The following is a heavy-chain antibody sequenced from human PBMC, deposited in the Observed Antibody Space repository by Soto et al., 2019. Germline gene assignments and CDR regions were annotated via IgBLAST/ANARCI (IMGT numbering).Heavy chain of an antibody. Sequence: EVQLVESGGGLVQPGESLRLSCAASGFTFSSYWMSWVRQAPGKGLEWVASIKQDGREEYYVDSVKGRFTISRDNAKNSLSLQMTGLRVEDTAVYYCARQAGWRSYVDYWGQGTLVTVSS. V-gene: IGHV3-7*01. CDR1: GFTFSSYW. CDR3: ARQAGWRSYVDY. D-gene: IGHD3-3*01. J-gene: IGHJ4*02. CDR2: IKQDGREE.